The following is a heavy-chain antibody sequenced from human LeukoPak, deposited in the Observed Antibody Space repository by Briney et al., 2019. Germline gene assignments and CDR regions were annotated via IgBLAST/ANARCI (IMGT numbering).Heavy chain of an antibody. CDR2: INPNSGGT. V-gene: IGHV1-2*02. D-gene: IGHD2-2*01. Sequence: ASVKVSRKASGYTFTGYFMHWVRQAPGQGLEWMGWINPNSGGTNYAQKFQGRVTMTRDTSISTAYMELSRLRSDDTAVYYCASSVVYCSSTSCYSNWGQGTLVTVSS. CDR3: ASSVVYCSSTSCYSN. CDR1: GYTFTGYF. J-gene: IGHJ4*02.